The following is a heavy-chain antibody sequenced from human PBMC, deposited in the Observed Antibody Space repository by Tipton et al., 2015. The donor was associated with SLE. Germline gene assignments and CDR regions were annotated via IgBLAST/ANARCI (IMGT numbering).Heavy chain of an antibody. Sequence: SLRLSCVASGITFDDYAMHWVRQAPGKGLEWVSGITWSSSIIKNADSVKGRFIISRDNAKNSLYLQMNSLRAEDTAFYYCAKDSDPMVWISYIGSLGHVTLVTVSS. CDR3: AKDSDPMVWISYIGS. D-gene: IGHD2-2*03. CDR2: ITWSSSII. V-gene: IGHV3-9*01. J-gene: IGHJ5*01. CDR1: GITFDDYA.